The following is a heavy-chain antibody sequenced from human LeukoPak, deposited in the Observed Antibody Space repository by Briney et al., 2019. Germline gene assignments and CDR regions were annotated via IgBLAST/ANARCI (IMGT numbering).Heavy chain of an antibody. Sequence: PSETLSLTRPDTGGSISSYYWSWIRQPPGKGLEWIGYIYYSGSTNYNPSLKSRVTISVDTSKNQFSLKLSSVTAADTAVYYCARVGCSSTSCYDGWFDPWGQGTLVTVSS. V-gene: IGHV4-59*01. CDR1: GGSISSYY. CDR2: IYYSGST. CDR3: ARVGCSSTSCYDGWFDP. D-gene: IGHD2-2*01. J-gene: IGHJ5*02.